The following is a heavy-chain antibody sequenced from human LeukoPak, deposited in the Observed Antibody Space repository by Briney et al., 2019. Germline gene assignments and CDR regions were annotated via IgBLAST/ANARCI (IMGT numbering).Heavy chain of an antibody. Sequence: ASVKVSCKVSGYTFTGYGISWVRQAPGRGLEWMGWISPYNGHTNYAQPFQGRVTMTTDTSTSSAYMELRSLRSDDTDWYYFEREKFGVSFDSWGTGTLVTVSS. CDR1: GYTFTGYG. J-gene: IGHJ4*02. CDR3: EREKFGVSFDS. CDR2: ISPYNGHT. V-gene: IGHV1-18*01. D-gene: IGHD3-10*01.